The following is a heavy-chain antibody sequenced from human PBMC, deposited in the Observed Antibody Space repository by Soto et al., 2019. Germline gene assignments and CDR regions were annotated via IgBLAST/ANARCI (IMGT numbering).Heavy chain of an antibody. D-gene: IGHD3-16*02. V-gene: IGHV3-23*01. CDR1: GFAFSSYA. CDR2: ISGSTSGT. Sequence: EVQLLESGGGLVQPGGSLRLSCAASGFAFSSYAMSWVRQAPGKGLEWVSSISGSTSGTYYADAVKGRFTISRDNSNNTLYLQMNSLSAEDTAVYYFAKDRGFIDPFDYRGQGALVTVSS. J-gene: IGHJ4*02. CDR3: AKDRGFIDPFDY.